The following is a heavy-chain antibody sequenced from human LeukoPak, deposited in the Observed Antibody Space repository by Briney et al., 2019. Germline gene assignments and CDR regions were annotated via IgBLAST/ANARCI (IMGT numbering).Heavy chain of an antibody. Sequence: ASVKVSCKTSGYTFTGYYMHWVRQAPGQGLEWMGRSNPNSGDTNYAQKFQGRVTMTGDTSITTAYMELNSLRSDDTAVYYCAKAKPQGSDRDFDYWGQGTLVTVSS. D-gene: IGHD1-14*01. CDR3: AKAKPQGSDRDFDY. CDR2: SNPNSGDT. J-gene: IGHJ4*02. V-gene: IGHV1-2*06. CDR1: GYTFTGYY.